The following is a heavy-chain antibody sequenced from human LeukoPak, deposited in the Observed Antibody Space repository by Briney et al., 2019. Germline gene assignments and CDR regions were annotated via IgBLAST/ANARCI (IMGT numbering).Heavy chain of an antibody. CDR3: AREVGSLVYYYYHMDV. Sequence: SQTLSLTCAISGDSVSSNSAAWNWIRQSPSRGLEWLGRTYYRSKLNTDYAVSVKSRITINPDTSKNQFSLQLNSVTPEDTAVYYCAREVGSLVYYYYHMDVWGKGTTVTISS. D-gene: IGHD3-16*01. J-gene: IGHJ6*03. V-gene: IGHV6-1*01. CDR2: TYYRSKLNT. CDR1: GDSVSSNSAA.